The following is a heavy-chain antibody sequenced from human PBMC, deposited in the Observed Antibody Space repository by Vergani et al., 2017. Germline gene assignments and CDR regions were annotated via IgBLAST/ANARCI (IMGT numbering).Heavy chain of an antibody. CDR2: IRFDGSNK. J-gene: IGHJ6*02. CDR3: AKDRPTNMFRGAYGMDV. V-gene: IGHV3-30*02. D-gene: IGHD3-10*01. Sequence: VQLLESGGGLVQPGGSLRLFCAAAGLTVSTCGMHWVRQAPGKGLEWVAFIRFDGSNKYYGDSVNGRFIISRDNSKNTVDLRMNSLRTDDTAIYYCAKDRPTNMFRGAYGMDVWGQGTTVTVSS. CDR1: GLTVSTCG.